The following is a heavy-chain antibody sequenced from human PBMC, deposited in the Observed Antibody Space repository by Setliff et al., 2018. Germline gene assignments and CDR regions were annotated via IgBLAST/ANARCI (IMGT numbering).Heavy chain of an antibody. J-gene: IGHJ5*02. Sequence: GGSLRLSCSTSGFTFRDYAMSWVRQAPGKGLEWVGFIRSKVYGATTEYAASVKGRFTISRDDSKSIAYLHMNSLKADDTAVYYCSTRTVAARSLDTWGQGTLVTVSS. D-gene: IGHD6-13*01. CDR3: STRTVAARSLDT. V-gene: IGHV3-49*04. CDR1: GFTFRDYA. CDR2: IRSKVYGATT.